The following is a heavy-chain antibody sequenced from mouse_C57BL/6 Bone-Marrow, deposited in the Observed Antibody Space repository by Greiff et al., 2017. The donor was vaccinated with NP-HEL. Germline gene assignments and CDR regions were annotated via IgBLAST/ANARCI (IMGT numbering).Heavy chain of an antibody. D-gene: IGHD1-1*01. V-gene: IGHV1-50*01. CDR1: GYTFTSYW. J-gene: IGHJ3*01. CDR2: IDPSDSYT. Sequence: QVQLQQPGAELVKPGASVKLSCKASGYTFTSYWMQWVKQRPGQGLEWIGEIDPSDSYTNYNQKFKGKATLTVDTSSSTAYMQLSSLTSEDSAVYYCAREDYYGSSPWLAYWGQGTLVTVSA. CDR3: AREDYYGSSPWLAY.